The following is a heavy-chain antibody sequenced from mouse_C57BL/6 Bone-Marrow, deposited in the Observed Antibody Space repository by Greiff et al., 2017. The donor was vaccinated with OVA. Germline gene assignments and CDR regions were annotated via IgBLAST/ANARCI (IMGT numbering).Heavy chain of an antibody. Sequence: QVQLQQPGAELVKPGASVKMSCKASGYTFTSYWITWVKQRPGQGLEWIGDIYPGSGSTNYNEKFKSKATLTVDTSSSTAYMQRSSLTSEDSAVYYCARSVLGLAMDYWGQGTSVTVSS. V-gene: IGHV1-55*01. CDR2: IYPGSGST. J-gene: IGHJ4*01. CDR1: GYTFTSYW. D-gene: IGHD4-1*01. CDR3: ARSVLGLAMDY.